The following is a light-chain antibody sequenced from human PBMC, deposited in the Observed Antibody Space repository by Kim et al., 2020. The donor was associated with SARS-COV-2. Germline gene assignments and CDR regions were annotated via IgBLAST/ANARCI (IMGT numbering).Light chain of an antibody. Sequence: GQSATLSLSERISNIGSDVVNCARHLPGTAPKLLMYSNDYRPSGVPDRFSGSKSGTSASLAISGLQSEDEADYYCAAWDDSLKGSVFGGGTQLTVL. V-gene: IGLV1-44*01. CDR3: AAWDDSLKGSV. J-gene: IGLJ3*02. CDR2: SND. CDR1: ISNIGSDV.